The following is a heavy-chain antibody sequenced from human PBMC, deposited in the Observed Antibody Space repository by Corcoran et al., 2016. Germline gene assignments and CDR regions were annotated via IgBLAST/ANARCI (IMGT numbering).Heavy chain of an antibody. J-gene: IGHJ4*02. CDR3: WRGVISRFVY. CDR2: IGTHNGNT. V-gene: IGHV1-18*01. D-gene: IGHD3-3*02. Sequence: QVQLVQSGTEVKKPGASVKVSCKASGYTATNYGISWVRQAHGQGLEWMGWIGTHNGNTNYAQNLVDRLTMTADTSTNTAYMELRSLTSDDTAVYYCWRGVISRFVYWVQGTLVAVS. CDR1: GYTATNYG.